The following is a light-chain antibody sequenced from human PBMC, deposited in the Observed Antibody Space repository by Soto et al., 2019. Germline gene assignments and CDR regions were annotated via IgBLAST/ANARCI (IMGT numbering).Light chain of an antibody. CDR3: SSYAGSTPYV. J-gene: IGLJ1*01. Sequence: SVLTQPPSAPGSPGQSVTISCTGTSRDVGGYNYVSWYQQHPGKAPKLMIYEVSKRPSGVPDRFSGSKSGNTASLTVSGLQAEDEADYYCSSYAGSTPYVFGTGTKVTVL. CDR2: EVS. V-gene: IGLV2-8*01. CDR1: SRDVGGYNY.